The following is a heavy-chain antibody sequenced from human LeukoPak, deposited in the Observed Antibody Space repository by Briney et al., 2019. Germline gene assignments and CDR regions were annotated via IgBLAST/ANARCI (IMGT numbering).Heavy chain of an antibody. CDR2: INHSGST. D-gene: IGHD6-13*01. Sequence: PSETLSLTCTVSGGSISSHYWSWIRQPPGKGLEWIGEINHSGSTNYNPSLKSRVTISVDTSKNQFSLKLSSVTAADTAVYYCARAVGGWGAADDEYWGQGTLVTVSS. V-gene: IGHV4-34*01. J-gene: IGHJ4*02. CDR3: ARAVGGWGAADDEY. CDR1: GGSISSHY.